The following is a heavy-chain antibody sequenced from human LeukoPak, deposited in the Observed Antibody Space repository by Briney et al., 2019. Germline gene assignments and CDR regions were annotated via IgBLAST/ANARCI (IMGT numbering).Heavy chain of an antibody. CDR3: ARYRYSSGWPNWFDP. D-gene: IGHD6-19*01. V-gene: IGHV4-59*08. CDR2: IYYSGST. Sequence: SGPTLVNPSETLSLSCTVSGGSISSYYWSWIRQPPGKGLEWIGYIYYSGSTNYNPSLKSRVTISVDTSKNQFSLRLSSVTGADTAVYYCARYRYSSGWPNWFDPWGQGTLVTVSS. J-gene: IGHJ5*02. CDR1: GGSISSYY.